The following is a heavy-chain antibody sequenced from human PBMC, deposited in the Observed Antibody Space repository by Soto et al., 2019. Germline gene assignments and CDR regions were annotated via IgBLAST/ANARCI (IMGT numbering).Heavy chain of an antibody. V-gene: IGHV4-38-2*01. CDR2: IYNSVST. Sequence: SETLSLTCAVSGDSINNNYYWGWIRKPPGKGLEWIASIYNSVSTHYNPSLKSRVTISIDTSKKQFSLQLTSVTAADTAVYYCARNSSGRSFDSWGQGTRVTVSS. J-gene: IGHJ4*02. CDR3: ARNSSGRSFDS. CDR1: GDSINNNYY. D-gene: IGHD6-19*01.